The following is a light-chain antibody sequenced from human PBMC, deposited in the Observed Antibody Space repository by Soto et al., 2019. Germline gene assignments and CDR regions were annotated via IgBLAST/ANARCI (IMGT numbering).Light chain of an antibody. Sequence: DIQMTQSPSAMSASVGDRVTITCRASQDISNYLAWFQQKPGQVPKRLIYAASSLQSGVPSRFSGSGSGTEFTLTISSLQPEDFATYYCLQHNAYPWTFGQGTKWIS. J-gene: IGKJ1*01. CDR2: AAS. V-gene: IGKV1-17*03. CDR1: QDISNY. CDR3: LQHNAYPWT.